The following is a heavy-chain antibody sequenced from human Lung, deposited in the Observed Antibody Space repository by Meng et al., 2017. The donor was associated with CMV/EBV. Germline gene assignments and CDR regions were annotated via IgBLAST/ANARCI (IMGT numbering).Heavy chain of an antibody. V-gene: IGHV4-34*01. J-gene: IGHJ4*02. Sequence: SXTXSLXCAVYGGSFSGYYWSWIRQPPGKGLEWIGEINHSGSTNYNPSLKSRVTISVDTSKNQFSLKLSSVTAADTAVYYCARGEIVRKGVDYWCQGTLVTVSS. CDR2: INHSGST. CDR1: GGSFSGYY. D-gene: IGHD3-16*02. CDR3: ARGEIVRKGVDY.